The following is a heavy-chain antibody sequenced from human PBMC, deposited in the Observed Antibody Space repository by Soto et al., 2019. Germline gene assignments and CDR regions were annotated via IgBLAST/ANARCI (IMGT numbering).Heavy chain of an antibody. D-gene: IGHD2-15*01. Sequence: ASVKVSCKASGYTFTGYYMHWVRQAPGQGLEWMGWINPNSGGTNYAQKFQGWVTMTRDTSISTAYMELSKLRSDDTAIYYCARAMVVAATNAFDIWGQGTIVTVSS. CDR3: ARAMVVAATNAFDI. V-gene: IGHV1-2*04. J-gene: IGHJ3*02. CDR2: INPNSGGT. CDR1: GYTFTGYY.